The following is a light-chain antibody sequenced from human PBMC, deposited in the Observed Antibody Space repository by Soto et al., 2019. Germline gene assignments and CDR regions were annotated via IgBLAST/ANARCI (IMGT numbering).Light chain of an antibody. CDR2: GAS. V-gene: IGKV3-20*01. Sequence: EIVLTQSPGTLSLSPGERATLSSRASQSVNSSYLAGYQQKPGQDPRNLIYGASSRATGIPDRFSGSGSGTDFTLTISRLEPEDVAVYYCQQYGSSHTFGQGTKLEIK. J-gene: IGKJ2*01. CDR3: QQYGSSHT. CDR1: QSVNSSY.